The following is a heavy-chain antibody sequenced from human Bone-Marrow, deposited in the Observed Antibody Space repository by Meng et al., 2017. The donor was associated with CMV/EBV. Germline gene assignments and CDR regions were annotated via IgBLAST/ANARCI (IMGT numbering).Heavy chain of an antibody. J-gene: IGHJ4*02. Sequence: GESLKISCAASGFTFSSYGMHWVRQAPGKGLEWVAFIRYDGSNKYYADSVKGRFTISRDNSKNTLYLQMNSLRAEDTAVYYRAKDGRVFVKDWGQGTLVTVSS. D-gene: IGHD3-16*02. CDR3: AKDGRVFVKD. CDR2: IRYDGSNK. V-gene: IGHV3-30*02. CDR1: GFTFSSYG.